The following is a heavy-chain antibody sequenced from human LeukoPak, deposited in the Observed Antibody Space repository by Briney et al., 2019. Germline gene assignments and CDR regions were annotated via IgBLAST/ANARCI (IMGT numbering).Heavy chain of an antibody. CDR3: VKRLAGYFDY. Sequence: GGSLRLSCAASGFSFSDFWMSWVRQAPGKGLEWVTNINRDGRDKFYVDSVKGRFTISRDNSKNTLYLQMNSLGAEDTAVYYCVKRLAGYFDYWGQGTLVTVSS. CDR2: INRDGRDK. J-gene: IGHJ4*02. CDR1: GFSFSDFW. D-gene: IGHD6-19*01. V-gene: IGHV3-7*01.